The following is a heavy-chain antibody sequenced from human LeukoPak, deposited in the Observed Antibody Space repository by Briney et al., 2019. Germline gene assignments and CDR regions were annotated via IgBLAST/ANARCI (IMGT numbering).Heavy chain of an antibody. J-gene: IGHJ4*02. Sequence: ASVKVSCKASGNTFTDYYMHWVRQAPGQGPEWLGRINPNGGGTKFAQTFQDRVTMTRDTSINTAYMELSKLRSDDTAVYYCARSTTTMTTGGFDYWGQGTLVTVSS. V-gene: IGHV1-2*06. CDR1: GNTFTDYY. CDR3: ARSTTTMTTGGFDY. CDR2: INPNGGGT. D-gene: IGHD4-17*01.